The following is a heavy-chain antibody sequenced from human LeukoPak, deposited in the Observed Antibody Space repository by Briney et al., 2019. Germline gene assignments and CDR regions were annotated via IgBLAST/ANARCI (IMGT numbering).Heavy chain of an antibody. J-gene: IGHJ3*02. CDR1: GGSISSYY. CDR3: ARDSEHDAFDI. V-gene: IGHV4-59*01. D-gene: IGHD1/OR15-1a*01. Sequence: KSSETLSLTCTVSGGSISSYYWSWIRQPPGKGLEWIGYIYYSGSTNYNPSLKSRVTISVDTSKNQFSLKLSSVTAADTAVYYCARDSEHDAFDIWGQGTMVTVSS. CDR2: IYYSGST.